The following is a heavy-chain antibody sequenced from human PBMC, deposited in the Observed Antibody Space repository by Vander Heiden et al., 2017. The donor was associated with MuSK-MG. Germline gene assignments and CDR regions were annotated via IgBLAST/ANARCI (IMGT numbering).Heavy chain of an antibody. CDR2: INAATGET. J-gene: IGHJ4*02. Sequence: QVQLVQAGAEVKKPGASGKVSCRGSGYTLGPYQIQWVRQSPGQGLEWMEWINAATGETRYSQKFQGRVTVTWDTSASSAYMGLSSLRSEDTAVYYCARDESDWGQGTLVTVSS. CDR3: ARDESD. CDR1: GYTLGPYQ. V-gene: IGHV1-3*01.